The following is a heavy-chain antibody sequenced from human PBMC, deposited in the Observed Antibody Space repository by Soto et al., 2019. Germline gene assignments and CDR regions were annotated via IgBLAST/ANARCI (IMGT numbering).Heavy chain of an antibody. Sequence: QITLKESGPTLVKPTQSLTLTCTVSGFSFSGDGVGVGWIRQPPGKALQWLALIYWDDDQRYSPSLKTRLTITKDTSNIHVVLTMTNMDPVDTATYYCAYALGGTSGPNDAFDIWGQGTLVTVSS. CDR3: AYALGGTSGPNDAFDI. D-gene: IGHD1-26*01. CDR2: IYWDDDQ. V-gene: IGHV2-5*02. CDR1: GFSFSGDGVG. J-gene: IGHJ3*02.